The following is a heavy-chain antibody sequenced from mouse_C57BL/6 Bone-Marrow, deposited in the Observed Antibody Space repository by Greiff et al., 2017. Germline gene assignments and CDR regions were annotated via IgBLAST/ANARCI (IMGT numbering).Heavy chain of an antibody. V-gene: IGHV1-63*01. J-gene: IGHJ1*03. CDR1: GYTFTNYW. CDR2: IYPGGGYT. CDR3: ARSGYYGSSYGYFDV. Sequence: VQLQQSGAELVRPGTSVKMSCKASGYTFTNYWIGWAKQRPGHGLEWIGDIYPGGGYTNYNETFKGKATLTADKSSSTAYMQFSSLTSEDSAIYYCARSGYYGSSYGYFDVWGTGTTVTVSS. D-gene: IGHD1-1*01.